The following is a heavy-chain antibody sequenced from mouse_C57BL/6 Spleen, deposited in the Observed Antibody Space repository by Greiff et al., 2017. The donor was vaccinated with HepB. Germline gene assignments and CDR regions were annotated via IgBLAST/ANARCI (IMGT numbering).Heavy chain of an antibody. J-gene: IGHJ4*01. CDR2: IWRGGST. V-gene: IGHV2-5*01. Sequence: VQVVESGPGLVQPSQSLSITCTVSGFSLTSYGVHWVRQSPGKGLEWLGVIWRGGSTDYNAAFMSRLSITKDNSKSQVFFKMNSLQADDTAIYYCAKNYYGSSYEYYAMDYWGQGTSVTVSS. CDR3: AKNYYGSSYEYYAMDY. D-gene: IGHD1-1*01. CDR1: GFSLTSYG.